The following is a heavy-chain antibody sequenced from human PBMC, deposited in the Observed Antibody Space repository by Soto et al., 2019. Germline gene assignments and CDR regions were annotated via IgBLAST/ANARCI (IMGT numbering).Heavy chain of an antibody. CDR1: GFTFNNYA. CDR2: ISGGGDTT. CDR3: AKGRGGSGSLTPRLDF. D-gene: IGHD3-10*01. V-gene: IGHV3-23*01. Sequence: EVQLLESGGGLVQPGGSLRLSCAASGFTFNNYAMTWVRQAPGKGLEWVSAISGGGDTTSYADSVKGRFTVSRDGSKNTLYLQMSSLRAEDTALYYCAKGRGGSGSLTPRLDFWGEGTLITVS. J-gene: IGHJ4*02.